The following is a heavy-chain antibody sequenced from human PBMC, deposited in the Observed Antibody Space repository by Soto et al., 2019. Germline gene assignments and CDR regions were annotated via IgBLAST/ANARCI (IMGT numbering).Heavy chain of an antibody. D-gene: IGHD3-22*01. Sequence: SVKVSCKASGGTFSSYAISWVRQAPGQGLEWMGGIIPIFGTANYAQKFQARVTITADESTSTAYMELSSLRSEDTAVYYCARDRGPSSGYYPYWFDPWGQGTLVTVSS. CDR1: GGTFSSYA. V-gene: IGHV1-69*13. CDR3: ARDRGPSSGYYPYWFDP. J-gene: IGHJ5*02. CDR2: IIPIFGTA.